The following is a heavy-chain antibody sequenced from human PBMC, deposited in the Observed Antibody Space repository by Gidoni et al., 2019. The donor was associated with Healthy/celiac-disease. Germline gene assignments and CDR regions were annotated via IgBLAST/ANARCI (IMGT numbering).Heavy chain of an antibody. Sequence: QAQLVQSGAEGQTPRPSGNVSCNASGGTSSSYAISWVRQAPGQGLGWMGGIFPIFGTANYAQKFQGRVTITADESMSTAYMELSSLISEDTAVYYCARRYYDSSGYFWFDPWGQGTLVTVSS. D-gene: IGHD3-22*01. CDR1: GGTSSSYA. CDR3: ARRYYDSSGYFWFDP. J-gene: IGHJ5*02. CDR2: IFPIFGTA. V-gene: IGHV1-69*01.